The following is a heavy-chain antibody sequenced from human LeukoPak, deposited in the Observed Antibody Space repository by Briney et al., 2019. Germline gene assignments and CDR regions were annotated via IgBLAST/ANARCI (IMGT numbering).Heavy chain of an antibody. V-gene: IGHV3-21*01. CDR3: AKMVRGAMYYFDY. Sequence: GGSLRLSCAASGFTFSSYSMNWVRQAPGKGLEGVSSISSSSSYIYYADSLKGRFTISRDNAKNSLYLQMNSLRAEDTAVYYCAKMVRGAMYYFDYWGQGTLVTVSS. CDR1: GFTFSSYS. D-gene: IGHD3-10*01. CDR2: ISSSSSYI. J-gene: IGHJ4*02.